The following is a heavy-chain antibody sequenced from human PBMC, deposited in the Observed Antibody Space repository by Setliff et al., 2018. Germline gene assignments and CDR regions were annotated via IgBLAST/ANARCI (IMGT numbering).Heavy chain of an antibody. V-gene: IGHV1-46*01. Sequence: ASVKVSCKASGYTLSKYYMHWVRQAPGQGLEWMGIINPSGGLTKYAQKFQGRVTMTSDTSTNTVYLEVSSLRSEDTAVYYCARRSGDRGMTTGWPDDFDYWGRGTLVTVSS. D-gene: IGHD4-17*01. CDR2: INPSGGLT. CDR1: GYTLSKYY. CDR3: ARRSGDRGMTTGWPDDFDY. J-gene: IGHJ4*01.